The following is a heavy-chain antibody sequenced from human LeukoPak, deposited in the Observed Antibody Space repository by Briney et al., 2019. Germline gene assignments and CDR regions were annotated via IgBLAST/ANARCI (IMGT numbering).Heavy chain of an antibody. Sequence: PGGSLRLSCAASGFTFSTYTMNWVRQAPGKGLEWVSYITSSSSILYYADSVKGRFTISRDNAKNSLFLQMSSLRAEDTALYYCARGPYGDYVDAFDIWDQGTMVTVSS. CDR3: ARGPYGDYVDAFDI. CDR1: GFTFSTYT. D-gene: IGHD4-17*01. J-gene: IGHJ3*02. CDR2: ITSSSSIL. V-gene: IGHV3-48*01.